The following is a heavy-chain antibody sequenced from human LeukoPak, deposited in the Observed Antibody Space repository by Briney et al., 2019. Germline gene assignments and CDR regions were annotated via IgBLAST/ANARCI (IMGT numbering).Heavy chain of an antibody. CDR3: AKTYYDILTGYGGPYYMDV. J-gene: IGHJ6*03. Sequence: PSETLSLTCTVSGDSISTYYWSWIRQPPGKGLEWIGYVYYTGSTNHNPSLRSRVTISVDTSKNQFSLKLSSVTAADTAVYYCAKTYYDILTGYGGPYYMDVWGKGTTVTVSS. CDR2: VYYTGST. D-gene: IGHD3-9*01. V-gene: IGHV4-59*01. CDR1: GDSISTYY.